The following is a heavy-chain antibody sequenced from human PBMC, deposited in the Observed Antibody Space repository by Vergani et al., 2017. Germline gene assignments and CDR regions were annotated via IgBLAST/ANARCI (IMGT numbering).Heavy chain of an antibody. V-gene: IGHV3-48*01. D-gene: IGHD4-11*01. CDR2: IGSSSAAI. Sequence: EVQLVESGGGLVQPGGSLRLSCVASGFTFRPYTMNWVRQGPGMGLEWLSYIGSSSAAINYADSMKGRFTISRDNAKNSLYLQMNSLRAEDTAVYYCAKERDDSNYGFDYWGQGTLVTVSS. CDR3: AKERDDSNYGFDY. J-gene: IGHJ4*02. CDR1: GFTFRPYT.